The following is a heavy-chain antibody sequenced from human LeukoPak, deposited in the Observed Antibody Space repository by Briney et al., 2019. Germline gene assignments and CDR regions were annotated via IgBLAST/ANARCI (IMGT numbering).Heavy chain of an antibody. CDR1: GFTFGDYA. CDR2: IRSKGYGGTR. Sequence: GGSLRLSCTASGFTFGDYAMSWVRQAPGKGLEGVGFIRSKGYGGTREYAASVKGRFTILRKDHKSIAYMQINSLKTEDIYAYYCTRDPVVTFDGTNYYYYDMDVWGKGTTVTISS. V-gene: IGHV3-49*04. D-gene: IGHD4-23*01. CDR3: TRDPVVTFDGTNYYYYDMDV. J-gene: IGHJ6*03.